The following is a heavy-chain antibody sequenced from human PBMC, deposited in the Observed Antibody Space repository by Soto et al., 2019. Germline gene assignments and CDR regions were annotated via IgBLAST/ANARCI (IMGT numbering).Heavy chain of an antibody. CDR1: GGTFSSYA. CDR2: IIPIFGTA. D-gene: IGHD3-3*01. V-gene: IGHV1-69*01. CDR3: ANAFGSTIFVSSHARDYYYDMDV. Sequence: QVQLVQSGAEVKKPGSSVKVSCKASGGTFSSYAISWVRQAPGQGLEWMGGIIPIFGTANYAQQFQGRVTITADESTSTVYMELSILRTEDTAVYSCANAFGSTIFVSSHARDYYYDMDVCGQGTTVTVSS. J-gene: IGHJ6*02.